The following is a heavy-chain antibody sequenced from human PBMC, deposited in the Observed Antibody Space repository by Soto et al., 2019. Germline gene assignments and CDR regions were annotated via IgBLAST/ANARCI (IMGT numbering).Heavy chain of an antibody. V-gene: IGHV4-59*01. CDR2: IYYSGST. Sequence: QVQLQESGPGLVKPSETLSLTCTVSGGSISGFYWSWIRQPPGKGLEWIGYIYYSGSTNYTPSLKVRVPISVDMAKHQFSLKLSSVTAADTAVYYCARSIHLWPIPSSFDYWGQGNLVTVSS. J-gene: IGHJ4*02. D-gene: IGHD5-18*01. CDR3: ARSIHLWPIPSSFDY. CDR1: GGSISGFY.